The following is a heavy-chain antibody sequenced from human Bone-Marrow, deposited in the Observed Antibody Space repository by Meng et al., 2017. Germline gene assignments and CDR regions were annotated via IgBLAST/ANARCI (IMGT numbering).Heavy chain of an antibody. CDR1: GGSISSYY. CDR2: IYYSGST. D-gene: IGHD1-1*01. Sequence: SETLSLTCTVSGGSISSYYWSWIRQPPGKGLEWIGYIYYSGSTNYNPSLNSRVTISVDTSKNQFSLKLSSVTAADTAVYYCARDRDGSDYWGQGTLVTVSS. V-gene: IGHV4-59*01. J-gene: IGHJ4*02. CDR3: ARDRDGSDY.